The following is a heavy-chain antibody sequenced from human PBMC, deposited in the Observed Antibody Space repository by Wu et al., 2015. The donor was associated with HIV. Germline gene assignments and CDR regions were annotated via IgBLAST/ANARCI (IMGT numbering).Heavy chain of an antibody. J-gene: IGHJ3*02. D-gene: IGHD3-16*01. CDR3: ARDYGYGITFGGVDDAFDI. CDR2: INPSGGST. CDR1: GYTFTSYY. V-gene: IGHV1-46*01. Sequence: QVQLVQSGAEVKKPGASVKVSCKASGYTFTSYYMHWVRQAPGQGLEWMGIINPSGGSTSYAQKFQGRVTMTRDTSTSTVYMELSSLRSEDTAVYYCARDYGYGITFGGVDDAFDIWGQGTMVTVSS.